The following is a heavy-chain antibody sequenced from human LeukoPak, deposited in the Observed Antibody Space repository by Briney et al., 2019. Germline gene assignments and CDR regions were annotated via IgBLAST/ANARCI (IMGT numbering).Heavy chain of an antibody. D-gene: IGHD4-11*01. CDR2: LCTSGFT. J-gene: IGHJ4*02. V-gene: IGHV4-61*02. CDR3: ARGSAYRSFDY. CDR1: GASISSGSYS. Sequence: SQTLSLTCTVSGASISSGSYSWSWIRQPAGEGLEWIGCLCTSGFTNYNSSLKSRLTMSVDTSKNQFSLKLSPVTAADTAVYYCARGSAYRSFDYWGQGTLVSVSS.